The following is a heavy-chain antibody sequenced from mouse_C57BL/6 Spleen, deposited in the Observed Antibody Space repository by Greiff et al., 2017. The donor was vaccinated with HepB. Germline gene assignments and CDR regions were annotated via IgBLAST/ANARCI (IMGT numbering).Heavy chain of an antibody. CDR1: GFTFSSYG. V-gene: IGHV5-6*01. Sequence: EVQLVESGGDLVKPGGSLKLSCAASGFTFSSYGMSWVRQTPDKRLEWVATISSGGSYTYYPDSVKGRFTISRDNAKNTLYLQMSSLKSEDTAMYYCARNYGSSYEKGCFDYWGQGTTLTVSS. CDR3: ARNYGSSYEKGCFDY. D-gene: IGHD1-1*01. CDR2: ISSGGSYT. J-gene: IGHJ2*01.